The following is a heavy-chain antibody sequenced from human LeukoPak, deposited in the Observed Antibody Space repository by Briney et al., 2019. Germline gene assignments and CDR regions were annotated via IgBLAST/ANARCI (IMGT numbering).Heavy chain of an antibody. D-gene: IGHD6-13*01. CDR3: ASQYSSSWYGEYFQH. V-gene: IGHV1-18*01. CDR2: ISAYNGNT. CDR1: GYTFTSYG. J-gene: IGHJ1*01. Sequence: ASVKVSCEASGYTFTSYGISWVRQAPGQGLEWMGWISAYNGNTNYAQKLQGRVTMTTDTSTSTAYMELKSLRSDDTAVYYCASQYSSSWYGEYFQHWGQGTLVTVSS.